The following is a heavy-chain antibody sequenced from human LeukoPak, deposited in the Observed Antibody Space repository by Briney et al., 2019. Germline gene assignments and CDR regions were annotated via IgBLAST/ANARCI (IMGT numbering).Heavy chain of an antibody. CDR1: GYTLTSYD. Sequence: ASVKVSCKASGYTLTSYDINWVRQAIGQGLEWMGWMNPNSGNTGYAQKFQGRVTMTRNTSISTAYMELSSLRSEDTAVYYCARADYYYDSSGYYQHWGQGTLVTVSS. D-gene: IGHD3-22*01. CDR2: MNPNSGNT. J-gene: IGHJ1*01. V-gene: IGHV1-8*01. CDR3: ARADYYYDSSGYYQH.